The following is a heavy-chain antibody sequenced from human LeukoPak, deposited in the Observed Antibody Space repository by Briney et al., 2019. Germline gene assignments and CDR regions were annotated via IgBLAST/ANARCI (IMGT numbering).Heavy chain of an antibody. Sequence: GGSLRLSCAASGFTFSGSAMHWFRQASGKGLEWVGRIRSKANSYATAYAASVKGRFTISRDDSKNTAYLQMNSLKTEDTAVYYCTPQYCSGGSCLRPWGQGTLVTVSS. V-gene: IGHV3-73*01. CDR2: IRSKANSYAT. CDR1: GFTFSGSA. CDR3: TPQYCSGGSCLRP. D-gene: IGHD2-15*01. J-gene: IGHJ5*02.